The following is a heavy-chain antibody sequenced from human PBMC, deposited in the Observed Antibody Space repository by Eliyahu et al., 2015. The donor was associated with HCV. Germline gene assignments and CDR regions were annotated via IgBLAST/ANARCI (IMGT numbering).Heavy chain of an antibody. CDR1: GGSIXSGGYX. V-gene: IGHV4-31*03. CDR3: ARDRGLPLYGGNPFDAFDI. CDR2: IYYSGST. D-gene: IGHD4-23*01. Sequence: QVQLQESGPGLVKPSQTLSLXCTVSGGSIXSGGYXWSWIRQHPGKGLEWIGYIYYSGSTYYNPSLKSRVTISVDTSKNQFSLKLSSVTAADTAVYYCARDRGLPLYGGNPFDAFDIWGQGTMVTVSS. J-gene: IGHJ3*02.